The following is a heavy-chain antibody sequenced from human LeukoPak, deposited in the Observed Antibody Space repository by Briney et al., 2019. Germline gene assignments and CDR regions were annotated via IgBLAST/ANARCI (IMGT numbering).Heavy chain of an antibody. D-gene: IGHD3-3*01. CDR2: IKQDGSEK. CDR3: ARRYYDFWSGYSYFDY. Sequence: AGGSLRLSCAASGFTFSSYSMNWVRQAPGKGLEWVANIKQDGSEKYYVDSVKGRFTISRDNAKNSLYLQMNSLRAEDTAVYYCARRYYDFWSGYSYFDYWGQGTLVTVSS. J-gene: IGHJ4*02. V-gene: IGHV3-7*01. CDR1: GFTFSSYS.